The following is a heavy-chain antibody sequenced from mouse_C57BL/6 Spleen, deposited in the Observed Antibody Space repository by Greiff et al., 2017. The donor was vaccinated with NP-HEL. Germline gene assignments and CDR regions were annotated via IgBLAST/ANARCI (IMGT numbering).Heavy chain of an antibody. CDR1: GYTFTGYW. Sequence: LQESGAELMKPGASVKLSCKATGYTFTGYWIEWVKQRPGHGLEWIGEILPGSGSTNYNEKFKGKATFTADTSSNTAYMQLSSLTTEDSAIYYCARAPPLYYGSRTRYFDVWGTGTTVTVSS. J-gene: IGHJ1*03. D-gene: IGHD1-1*01. CDR3: ARAPPLYYGSRTRYFDV. CDR2: ILPGSGST. V-gene: IGHV1-9*01.